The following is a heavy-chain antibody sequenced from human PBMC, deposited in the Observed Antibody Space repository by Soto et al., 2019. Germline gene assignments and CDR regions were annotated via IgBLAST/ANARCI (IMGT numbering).Heavy chain of an antibody. CDR3: ARGGDTSIYFMDV. CDR1: GFTFSRFD. V-gene: IGHV3-13*01. J-gene: IGHJ6*03. CDR2: IGTTGDT. D-gene: IGHD5-18*01. Sequence: EVQLVESGGGLVQPGGSLRLSCAASGFTFSRFDMHWVRQATGKGLEWVSSIGTTGDTYYPGSVKGRFTISRENAKNSLYLQMNSLRDGDTAVYYCARGGDTSIYFMDVWGKGTTGTVSS.